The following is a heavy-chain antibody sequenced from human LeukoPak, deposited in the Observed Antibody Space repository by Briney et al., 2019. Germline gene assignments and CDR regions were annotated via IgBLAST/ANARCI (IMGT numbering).Heavy chain of an antibody. CDR2: IKRDGSEK. J-gene: IGHJ4*02. CDR3: ARDNWELRGFDY. CDR1: GFTFGDYW. V-gene: IGHV3-7*01. Sequence: GGSLGLSCAASGFTFGDYWMTWVRQAPGKGLEWVANIKRDGSEKYSVDSVKGRFTISRDNAKNSMYLQMNSLRAEDTAVYYCARDNWELRGFDYWGQGTLVTVSS. D-gene: IGHD3-10*01.